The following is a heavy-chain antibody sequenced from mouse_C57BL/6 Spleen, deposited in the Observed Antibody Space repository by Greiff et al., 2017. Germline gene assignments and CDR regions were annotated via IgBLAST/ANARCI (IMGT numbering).Heavy chain of an antibody. D-gene: IGHD2-5*01. V-gene: IGHV5-4*01. J-gene: IGHJ3*01. Sequence: EVKLVESGGGLVKPGGSLKLSCAASGFTFSSYAMSWVRQTPEKRLEWVATISDGGSYTYYPDNVKGRFTISRDNAKNNLYLQMSHLKSEDTAMYYCAREDYSNYVWFAYWGQGTLVTVSA. CDR3: AREDYSNYVWFAY. CDR1: GFTFSSYA. CDR2: ISDGGSYT.